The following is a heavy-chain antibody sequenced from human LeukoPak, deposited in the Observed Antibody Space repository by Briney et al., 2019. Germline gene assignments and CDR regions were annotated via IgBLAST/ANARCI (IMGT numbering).Heavy chain of an antibody. D-gene: IGHD3-22*01. CDR1: GFTFSGSA. V-gene: IGHV3-73*01. J-gene: IGHJ4*02. CDR2: IRSKANSYAT. Sequence: PGGSLKLSCAASGFTFSGSAMHWVRQASGKGLEWVGRIRSKANSYATAYAASVKGRFTISRDDSKNTAYLQMNSLKTEDTAVYYCTRRVGSNYYDSSGYYYDFDYWGQGTLVTVSS. CDR3: TRRVGSNYYDSSGYYYDFDY.